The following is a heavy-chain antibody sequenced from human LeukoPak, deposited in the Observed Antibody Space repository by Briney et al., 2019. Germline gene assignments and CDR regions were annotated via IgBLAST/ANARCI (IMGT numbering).Heavy chain of an antibody. V-gene: IGHV4-39*01. CDR2: IYYSGST. J-gene: IGHJ6*03. Sequence: KTSETLSLTCTVSGSSISSSSYYWGWIRQPPGKGLEWIGSIYYSGSTYYNPSLKSRVTISVDPSKNQFSLKLSSVTAADTAVYYCARHSGYSYGYAYYYYYMDVWGKGTTVTVSS. D-gene: IGHD5-18*01. CDR1: GSSISSSSYY. CDR3: ARHSGYSYGYAYYYYYMDV.